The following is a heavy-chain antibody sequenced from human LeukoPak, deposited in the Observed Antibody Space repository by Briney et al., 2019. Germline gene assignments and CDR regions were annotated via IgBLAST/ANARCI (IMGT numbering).Heavy chain of an antibody. Sequence: GGSLRLSCAVSGFTFGIYAMSWVRQAPGKGLEWVSAISGSGGSTYYADSVKGRFTISRDNSKNTLYLQMNSLRAEDTAVYYCAKDLRGNPLDYFDYWGQGTLVTVSS. CDR3: AKDLRGNPLDYFDY. J-gene: IGHJ4*02. CDR2: ISGSGGST. V-gene: IGHV3-23*01. CDR1: GFTFGIYA. D-gene: IGHD3-16*01.